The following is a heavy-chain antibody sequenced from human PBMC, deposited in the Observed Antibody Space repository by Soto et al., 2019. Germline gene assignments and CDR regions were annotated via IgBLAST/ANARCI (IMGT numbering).Heavy chain of an antibody. CDR2: IRPYNGDT. V-gene: IGHV1-18*01. J-gene: IGHJ4*02. Sequence: GASVKVSCKASGYVFTSYGISWVRQAPGQGLEWMGWIRPYNGDTKYSQKFEGRVTMTSDTSTTTAYMEPRSLRSDDTAVYYCVRRMFYDFWGLYYYLDYWGPGAMVTVYS. D-gene: IGHD3-3*01. CDR1: GYVFTSYG. CDR3: VRRMFYDFWGLYYYLDY.